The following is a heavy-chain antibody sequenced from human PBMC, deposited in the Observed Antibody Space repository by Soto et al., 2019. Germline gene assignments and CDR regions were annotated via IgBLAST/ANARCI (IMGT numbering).Heavy chain of an antibody. CDR1: GHISGHYG. CDR2: ISAHRGHT. J-gene: IGHJ5*02. V-gene: IGHV1-18*01. D-gene: IGHD1-26*01. Sequence: QVQLVQSAPELTKPGASVKVSCRVSGHISGHYGISWVRLRAGQGLEWMGWISAHRGHTNYAHKFRGRVTMTTDPSTATVSMELTNVLSDDTGVYFCARDGDQWDQRFCDTWGLGTAVPVSS. CDR3: ARDGDQWDQRFCDT.